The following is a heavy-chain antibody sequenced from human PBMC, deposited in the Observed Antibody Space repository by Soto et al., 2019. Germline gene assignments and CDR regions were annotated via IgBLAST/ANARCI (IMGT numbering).Heavy chain of an antibody. CDR3: ARALIPGIAAAGGPFDP. D-gene: IGHD6-13*01. CDR2: IYYSGRT. J-gene: IGHJ5*02. CDR1: GGSISSYY. Sequence: SETLSLTCTVSGGSISSYYWSWIRQPPGKGLEWIGYIYYSGRTNYNPSLKSRVTISVDTSKNQFSLKLSSVTAADTAVYYCARALIPGIAAAGGPFDPWGQGTLVTVSS. V-gene: IGHV4-59*01.